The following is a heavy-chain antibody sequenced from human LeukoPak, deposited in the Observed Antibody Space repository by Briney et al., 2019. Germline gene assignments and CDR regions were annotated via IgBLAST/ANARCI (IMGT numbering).Heavy chain of an antibody. J-gene: IGHJ4*02. V-gene: IGHV3-30*02. CDR1: GFTFSSYG. CDR2: IRYDGSNK. CDR3: AKSDDFWSGYGGVDY. Sequence: GGSLRLSCAASGFTFSSYGMHWVRQAPGKGLEWVAFIRYDGSNKYYADSVKGRFTISRDNSKNTLYLQMNSLRAEDTAVYYCAKSDDFWSGYGGVDYWGQGTLVTVSS. D-gene: IGHD3-3*01.